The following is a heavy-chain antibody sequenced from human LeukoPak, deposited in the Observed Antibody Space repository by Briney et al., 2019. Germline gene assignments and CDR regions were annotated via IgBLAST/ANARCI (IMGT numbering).Heavy chain of an antibody. CDR3: AKALVSGNTWPARWFDP. J-gene: IGHJ5*02. CDR1: GFTVSSNY. CDR2: ISGSGSNT. D-gene: IGHD5/OR15-5a*01. V-gene: IGHV3-23*01. Sequence: GGSLRLSCAASGFTVSSNYMSWVRQAPGKGLEWVSSISGSGSNTYYADSVKGRFTISRDNSKSTLYLQMNSLRAEDTAVYYCAKALVSGNTWPARWFDPWGQGTLVTVSS.